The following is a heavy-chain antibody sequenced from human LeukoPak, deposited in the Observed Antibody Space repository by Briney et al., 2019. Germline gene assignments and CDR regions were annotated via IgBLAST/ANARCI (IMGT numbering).Heavy chain of an antibody. CDR3: ARLGLPIYYYMDV. Sequence: GASVKVSCKASGYTFTTYHISWVRQAPGQGLEWMGWISTYNGNTNYAQRLQDRVTMTTDTSTSTAYMELRSLRSDDTAVYYCARLGLPIYYYMDVWGKGTTVTVSS. CDR1: GYTFTTYH. J-gene: IGHJ6*03. CDR2: ISTYNGNT. V-gene: IGHV1-18*01. D-gene: IGHD2-15*01.